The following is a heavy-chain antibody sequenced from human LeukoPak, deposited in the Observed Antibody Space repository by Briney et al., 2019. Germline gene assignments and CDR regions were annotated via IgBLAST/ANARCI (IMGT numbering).Heavy chain of an antibody. D-gene: IGHD5-18*01. CDR1: GGSISSYY. Sequence: PSETLSLTCTVSGGSISSYYWSWIRQPPGKGLEWIGYIYYSGSTNYNPSLKSRVTISVDTSKNQFSLKLSSVTAADTAVYYCAKALQVWLFGFDYWGQGTLVTVSS. CDR3: AKALQVWLFGFDY. J-gene: IGHJ4*02. V-gene: IGHV4-59*01. CDR2: IYYSGST.